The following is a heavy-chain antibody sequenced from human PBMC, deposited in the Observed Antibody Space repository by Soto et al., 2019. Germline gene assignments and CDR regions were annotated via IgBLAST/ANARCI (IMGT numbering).Heavy chain of an antibody. V-gene: IGHV3-7*01. CDR2: IHEVGSEM. CDR1: GFTFSSYW. D-gene: IGHD1-20*01. J-gene: IGHJ4*02. CDR3: VRDCISGTNRLDYFEH. Sequence: EVHLVESGGDLVQPGGSLRLSCAASGFTFSSYWMSWVRQTPGKGLEWVANIHEVGSEMRYADSVMGRFTISRDNAKNSVTLHMNSLRAEDTAVYFCVRDCISGTNRLDYFEHWGQGTLVIVSS.